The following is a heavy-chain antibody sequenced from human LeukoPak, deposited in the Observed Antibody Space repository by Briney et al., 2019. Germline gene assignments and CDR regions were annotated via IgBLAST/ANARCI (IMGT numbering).Heavy chain of an antibody. D-gene: IGHD7-27*01. CDR1: GFTVRSYD. Sequence: GGSLRLSCAASGFTVRSYDMHWVRQVAGKGLAWVSAISTASNPHYAASVQGRFTIFRANAENSLYLQMNSLSAEDTAVYYCARELGIEGYWYFDLWGRGTLVTVSS. CDR3: ARELGIEGYWYFDL. J-gene: IGHJ2*01. CDR2: ISTASNP. V-gene: IGHV3-13*05.